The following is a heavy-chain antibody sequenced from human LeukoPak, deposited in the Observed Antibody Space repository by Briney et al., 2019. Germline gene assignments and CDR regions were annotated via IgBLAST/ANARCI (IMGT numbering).Heavy chain of an antibody. V-gene: IGHV7-4-1*02. D-gene: IGHD3-16*02. CDR2: IHPSTGNP. Sequence: ASVKVSCKASGYTFTNYAMNWVRQAPGQGLEWMGWIHPSTGNPTYAQGFTGRFVFSSDTSVSTTYLQISSLKAEDTAVYYCARAYQRLGELSLPDYWGQGTLVTVSS. CDR1: GYTFTNYA. CDR3: ARAYQRLGELSLPDY. J-gene: IGHJ4*02.